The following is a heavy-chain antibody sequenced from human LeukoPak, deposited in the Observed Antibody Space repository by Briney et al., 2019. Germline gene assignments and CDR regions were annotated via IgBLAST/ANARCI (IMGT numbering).Heavy chain of an antibody. CDR1: GGSLSSSSYY. V-gene: IGHV4-39*01. CDR2: IYYSAST. J-gene: IGHJ4*02. Sequence: SETLSLTCTVSGGSLSSSSYYWRWIRQPPGKGLEWIGSIYYSASTYYNPSLKSRVTISVDTSKNQFSLKLSSVTAADTAVYYCARAHSSSWYYFDYWGQGTLVTVSS. CDR3: ARAHSSSWYYFDY. D-gene: IGHD6-13*01.